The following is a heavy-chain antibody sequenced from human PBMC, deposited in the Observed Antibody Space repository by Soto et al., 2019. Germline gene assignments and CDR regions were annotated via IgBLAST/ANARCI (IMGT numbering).Heavy chain of an antibody. CDR2: IYYSGST. D-gene: IGHD3-16*01. Sequence: QVQLQESGPGLVKPSQTLSLTCTVSCGSISSGGYYWSWIRQHPGKGLEWIGYIYYSGSTYYNPSLKSRVTISVDASKHQFSRKLSSVTAADTAVYYCAGTTEGLGYYYMDVWGKGTTVTVSS. CDR1: CGSISSGGYY. J-gene: IGHJ6*03. CDR3: AGTTEGLGYYYMDV. V-gene: IGHV4-31*03.